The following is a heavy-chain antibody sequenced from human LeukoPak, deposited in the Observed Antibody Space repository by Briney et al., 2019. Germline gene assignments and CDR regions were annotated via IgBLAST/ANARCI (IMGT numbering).Heavy chain of an antibody. Sequence: ASVKVSCKASGYTFTGYYMHWVRQAPGQGLVWMGWINPNSGGTNYAQEFQGRVTMTRAPSISTAYMELSRPRSDDTAVYYCARGLNVNYYYYYYMDVWGKGTTVTVSS. CDR1: GYTFTGYY. CDR3: ARGLNVNYYYYYYMDV. V-gene: IGHV1-2*02. J-gene: IGHJ6*03. CDR2: INPNSGGT.